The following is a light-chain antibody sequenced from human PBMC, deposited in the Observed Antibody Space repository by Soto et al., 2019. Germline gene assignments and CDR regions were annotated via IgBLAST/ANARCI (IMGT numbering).Light chain of an antibody. Sequence: AAGDRVTITCRASQDISNYLAWYQQKPGKVPKLLIYAASTLQSGVPSRFSGSGSGTDFTLTISSLQPEDVATYYCQKYNSAPRTFGQGTKVEIK. V-gene: IGKV1-27*01. CDR3: QKYNSAPRT. J-gene: IGKJ1*01. CDR2: AAS. CDR1: QDISNY.